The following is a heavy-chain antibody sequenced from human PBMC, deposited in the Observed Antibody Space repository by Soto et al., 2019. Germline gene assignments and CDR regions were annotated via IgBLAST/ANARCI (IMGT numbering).Heavy chain of an antibody. V-gene: IGHV3-23*01. CDR3: AKDGNWLDVYFDV. Sequence: RXLSGVASGIEFSIYSMSWVLQAPGKGLEWVSISSASGRSRYHADPVKGRFTISRDNSKNTLYLHMTNLRAEGTAVYYCAKDGNWLDVYFDVWGQGTPVTVSS. D-gene: IGHD6-19*01. CDR1: GIEFSIYS. J-gene: IGHJ4*02. CDR2: SSASGRSR.